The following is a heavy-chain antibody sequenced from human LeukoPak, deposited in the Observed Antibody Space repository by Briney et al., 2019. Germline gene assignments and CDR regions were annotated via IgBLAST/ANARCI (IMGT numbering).Heavy chain of an antibody. V-gene: IGHV4-39*01. CDR3: ARRRYWYFDL. CDR1: GGSISSSSYY. CDR2: IYYSGST. Sequence: SETLSLTCTVSGGSISSSSYYWGWIRQPPGKGLEWIGSIYYSGSTYYNPSLKSRVTISVDTSKNQFSLKLSSVTAADTAVYYCARRRYWYFDLWGRGTLVTVSS. J-gene: IGHJ2*01.